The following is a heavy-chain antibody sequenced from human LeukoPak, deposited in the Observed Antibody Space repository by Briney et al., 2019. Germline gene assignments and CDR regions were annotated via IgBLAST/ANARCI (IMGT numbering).Heavy chain of an antibody. J-gene: IGHJ4*02. D-gene: IGHD1-26*01. Sequence: GASVKVSRKTSGYTFTGYYMHWVRQAPGQGLEWMGWINPNSGGTNYAQKFQGRVTMTRDTSISTAYMELSRLRPEDTAVYYCAKEWELFDYWGQGTLVTVSS. CDR3: AKEWELFDY. CDR2: INPNSGGT. V-gene: IGHV1-2*02. CDR1: GYTFTGYY.